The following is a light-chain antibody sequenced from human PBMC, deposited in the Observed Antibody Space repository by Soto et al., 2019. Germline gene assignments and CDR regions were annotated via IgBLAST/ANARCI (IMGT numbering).Light chain of an antibody. J-gene: IGKJ1*01. CDR3: LQDYSSPRT. CDR1: QGIRHD. V-gene: IGKV1-6*01. CDR2: ATS. Sequence: AIQMTQSPSSLSASVGDRVTIICRASQGIRHDLGWHQQRPGKAPKLLIYATSNLQSGVPSRFSGSGSGTDFTLTISSLQPEDFATYYCLQDYSSPRTFGQGTKVEIK.